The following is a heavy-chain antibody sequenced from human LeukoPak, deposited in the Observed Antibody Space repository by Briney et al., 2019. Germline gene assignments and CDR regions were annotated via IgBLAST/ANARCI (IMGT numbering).Heavy chain of an antibody. V-gene: IGHV3-23*01. D-gene: IGHD5-24*01. CDR3: AKGGDGYNYYFDY. CDR1: GFTFSDYA. Sequence: HPGGYLRLSCTASGFTFSDYAMSWVRQAPGKGLEWVSGISGSGGSIRYADSVKGRFIISRDNSKNTLYLQMNSLRAEDTAVYYCAKGGDGYNYYFDYWGQETLVTVSS. CDR2: ISGSGGSI. J-gene: IGHJ4*02.